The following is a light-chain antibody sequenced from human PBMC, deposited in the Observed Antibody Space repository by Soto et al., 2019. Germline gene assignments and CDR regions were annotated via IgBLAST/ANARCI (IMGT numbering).Light chain of an antibody. J-gene: IGKJ1*01. CDR3: QQYYSSPTWT. CDR2: WAS. V-gene: IGKV4-1*01. CDR1: QKSFYSSNNKNY. Sequence: DVVMTPSPDSRAVALGGRGTIDGKSSQKSFYSSNNKNYLAWYQQKPGQPPKLLIYWASTRESGVPDRFSGSGSGTDFTLTISSLQAEDVAVYHCQQYYSSPTWTFGQGTKVDIK.